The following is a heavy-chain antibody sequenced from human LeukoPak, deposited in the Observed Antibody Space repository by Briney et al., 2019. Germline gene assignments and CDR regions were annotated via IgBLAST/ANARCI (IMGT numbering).Heavy chain of an antibody. CDR3: AREGYSYGYISFDY. D-gene: IGHD5-18*01. Sequence: GGSLRLSCAASGFTFSSYWMHWVRQAPGKGLVWVPRINSDGSSTSYADSVKGRFTISRDNAKNTLYLQMNSLRAEDTAVYYCAREGYSYGYISFDYWGQGTLVTVSS. CDR1: GFTFSSYW. V-gene: IGHV3-74*01. J-gene: IGHJ4*02. CDR2: INSDGSST.